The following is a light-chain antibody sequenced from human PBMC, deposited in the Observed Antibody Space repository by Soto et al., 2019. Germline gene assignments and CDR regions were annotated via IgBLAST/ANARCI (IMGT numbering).Light chain of an antibody. J-gene: IGLJ3*02. Sequence: QSVLTQPPSVSGTPGQRVTISCSGSSSNIGSHTVNWYQQLPGTAPKLLIHSNGQRPSGVSDRFSGSKSGTSASLAISGLQSEDEADYYCATWDDSLNGVFGGGTKLTVL. CDR3: ATWDDSLNGV. CDR2: SNG. V-gene: IGLV1-44*01. CDR1: SSNIGSHT.